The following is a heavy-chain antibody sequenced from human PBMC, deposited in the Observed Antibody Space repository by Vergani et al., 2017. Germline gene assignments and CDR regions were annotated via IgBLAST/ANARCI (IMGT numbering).Heavy chain of an antibody. J-gene: IGHJ5*02. D-gene: IGHD1-1*01. CDR1: GGSISSSNW. CDR2: IYHSGST. Sequence: QVQLQESGPGLVKPSGTLSLTCAVSGGSISSSNWWSWVRQPPGKGLEWIGEIYHSGSTNYNPSLKSRVTISVDKSKNQFSLKLSSVTAADTAGYYCARVQVSGTELNWFDPWGQGTLVTVSS. V-gene: IGHV4-4*02. CDR3: ARVQVSGTELNWFDP.